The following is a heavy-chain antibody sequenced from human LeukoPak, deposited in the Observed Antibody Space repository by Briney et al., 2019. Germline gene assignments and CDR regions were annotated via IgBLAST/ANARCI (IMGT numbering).Heavy chain of an antibody. V-gene: IGHV3-30*03. Sequence: GGSLRLSCAASGFTFSTYDMHWVRQAPGKGLEWVAVISSAGSNKYYADSVKGRFTISRDNSKNTPYLQMNSLRAEDTALYYCSFLKGYSYGTGYYYDMDVWGQGTTVTVSS. D-gene: IGHD5-18*01. J-gene: IGHJ6*02. CDR1: GFTFSTYD. CDR2: ISSAGSNK. CDR3: SFLKGYSYGTGYYYDMDV.